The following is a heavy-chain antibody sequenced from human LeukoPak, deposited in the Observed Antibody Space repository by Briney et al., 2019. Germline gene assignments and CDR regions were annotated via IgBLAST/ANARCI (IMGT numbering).Heavy chain of an antibody. CDR1: GYTFISYA. V-gene: IGHV7-4-1*02. J-gene: IGHJ4*02. CDR2: INTNTANP. D-gene: IGHD6-13*01. Sequence: ASVKVSCKASGYTFISYAMNWVRQAPGQGLEWMGWINTNTANPTYAQGFTGRFVFSLDTSVSTAYLQISSLKAEDTAVYYCAREPLVIAAADGVDYWGQGTLVTVSS. CDR3: AREPLVIAAADGVDY.